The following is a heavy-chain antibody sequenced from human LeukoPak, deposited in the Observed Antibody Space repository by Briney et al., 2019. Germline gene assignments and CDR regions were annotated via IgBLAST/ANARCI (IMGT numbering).Heavy chain of an antibody. D-gene: IGHD4-17*01. J-gene: IGHJ4*02. CDR3: APIYGDYSDFDS. Sequence: KPSETLSLTCAVYGGSPSNFYWSWVRQPPGKGLEWIGEITHVGRTHYNPSLKSRVTISMDTSKNQFSPKLTSVAAADTAVYYCAPIYGDYSDFDSWGQGTLVTVSS. CDR2: ITHVGRT. CDR1: GGSPSNFY. V-gene: IGHV4-34*01.